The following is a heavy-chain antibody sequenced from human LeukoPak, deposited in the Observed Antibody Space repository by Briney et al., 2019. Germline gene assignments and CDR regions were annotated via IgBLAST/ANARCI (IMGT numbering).Heavy chain of an antibody. J-gene: IGHJ6*03. Sequence: PSETLSLTCTVSGDSFTSVTDYWAWIRQPPGKGLEWIASGDYSGSTNYDPSLKSRVTISVDTSKNQFSLKLSSVTAADTAMYYCARLSPLTGAYYYMDVWGKGTTVTVFS. CDR1: GDSFTSVTDY. D-gene: IGHD7-27*01. V-gene: IGHV4-61*01. CDR2: GDYSGST. CDR3: ARLSPLTGAYYYMDV.